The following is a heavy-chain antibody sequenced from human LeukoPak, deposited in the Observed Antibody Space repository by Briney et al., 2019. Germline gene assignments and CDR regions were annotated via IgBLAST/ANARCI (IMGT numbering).Heavy chain of an antibody. V-gene: IGHV1-2*02. CDR1: GYTFTGYY. D-gene: IGHD3-22*01. J-gene: IGHJ6*03. Sequence: GASVKVSCKASGYTFTGYYMHWVRQAPGQGLEWMGWINPNSGGTNYAQKFQGRVTMTRDTSISTAYMELSRLRSDDTAVYYCARDYYYDSSGYSEPRYGNYYYMDVWGKGTTVTISS. CDR2: INPNSGGT. CDR3: ARDYYYDSSGYSEPRYGNYYYMDV.